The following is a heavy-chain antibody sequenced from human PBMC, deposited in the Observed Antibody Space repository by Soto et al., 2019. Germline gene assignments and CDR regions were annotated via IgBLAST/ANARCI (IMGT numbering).Heavy chain of an antibody. CDR2: IKDDGSEI. V-gene: IGHV3-7*01. J-gene: IGHJ4*02. CDR3: ARDIGFDYVN. CDR1: GFNVMSDW. Sequence: GGSLRLSCAVSGFNVMSDWMSWVRQAPGKGLEWVASIKDDGSEIYYLQSVRGRFTISRDSAGNALHLAMNYLSADDTGVYFCARDIGFDYVNWGQGTLVTVSS. D-gene: IGHD3-16*01.